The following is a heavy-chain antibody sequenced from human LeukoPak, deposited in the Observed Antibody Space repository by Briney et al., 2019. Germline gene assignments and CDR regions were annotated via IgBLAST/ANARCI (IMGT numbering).Heavy chain of an antibody. CDR2: IKQDGSEK. V-gene: IGHV3-7*01. D-gene: IGHD2-2*01. CDR1: RFSFSSYW. J-gene: IGHJ4*02. Sequence: GGSLRLSCAASRFSFSSYWMTWVRQAPGKGLEWVANIKQDGSEKYYVDSVKGRFTISRDNAKNSLYLQMNSLRAEDTAVYYCASGIVVVPAAMFDYWGQGTLVTVSS. CDR3: ASGIVVVPAAMFDY.